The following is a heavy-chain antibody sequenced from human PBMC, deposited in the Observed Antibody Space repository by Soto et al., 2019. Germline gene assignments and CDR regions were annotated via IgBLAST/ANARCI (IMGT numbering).Heavy chain of an antibody. Sequence: QVQLVQSGAEVKKPGSSVKVSCKASGGTFSSYAISWVRQAPGQGLESMGGIIPIAGTANYAQKFQGRVTTTADESTSTAYMELSSLRSEDTAAYYCARSQGSSTSLEIYYYYYYGMDVWGQGTTVTVSS. V-gene: IGHV1-69*01. CDR1: GGTFSSYA. D-gene: IGHD2-2*01. CDR3: ARSQGSSTSLEIYYYYYYGMDV. J-gene: IGHJ6*02. CDR2: IIPIAGTA.